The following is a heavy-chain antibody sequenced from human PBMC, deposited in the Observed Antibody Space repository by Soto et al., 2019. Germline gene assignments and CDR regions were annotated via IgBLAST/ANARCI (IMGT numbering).Heavy chain of an antibody. CDR1: DYTFTKYG. D-gene: IGHD2-2*02. J-gene: IGHJ6*02. CDR3: ARARYCSSPSCYNHYYYGMDI. CDR2: LSVHTGQT. Sequence: QLVQSGPEVKKPGASVKVSCRASDYTFTKYGVSLVRQAPGQGLEWLGWLSVHTGQTRYARKVQGRATMTADTSANTAYMELRSLISDDTAVYYCARARYCSSPSCYNHYYYGMDIWGQGTTVTVSS. V-gene: IGHV1-18*01.